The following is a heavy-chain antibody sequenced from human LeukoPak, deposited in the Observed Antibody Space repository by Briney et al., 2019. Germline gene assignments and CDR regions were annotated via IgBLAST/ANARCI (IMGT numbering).Heavy chain of an antibody. CDR1: GGTFSSYA. CDR3: AREKEGYSYGIFDY. Sequence: ASVKVSCKASGGTFSSYAISWVRQAPGLGLEWMGRIFPILGIANYAQKFQGRVTITADKSTSTAYMELSSLRSEDTAVYYCAREKEGYSYGIFDYWGQGTLVTVSS. D-gene: IGHD5-18*01. V-gene: IGHV1-69*04. J-gene: IGHJ4*02. CDR2: IFPILGIA.